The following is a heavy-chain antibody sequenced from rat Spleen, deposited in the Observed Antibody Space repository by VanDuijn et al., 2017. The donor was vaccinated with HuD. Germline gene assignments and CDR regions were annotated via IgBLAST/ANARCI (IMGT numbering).Heavy chain of an antibody. CDR2: ISYSGSS. Sequence: EVQLQESGPGLVKPSQSLSLTCSVTNYSITSDYWGWIRKFPGSKMEWIGHISYSGSSSYSPSLKGRISITRDKSKNQFFLQVNSVSSEDTATYYWARSDVVHYYLPFADWGQGTLVTASS. CDR1: NYSITSDY. CDR3: ARSDVVHYYLPFAD. V-gene: IGHV3-1*01. J-gene: IGHJ3*01. D-gene: IGHD1-1*01.